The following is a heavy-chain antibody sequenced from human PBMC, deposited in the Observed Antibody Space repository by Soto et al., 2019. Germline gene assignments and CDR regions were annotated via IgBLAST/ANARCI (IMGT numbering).Heavy chain of an antibody. CDR1: VFPFGANA. D-gene: IGHD3-10*01. CDR3: AREMGASRGTFDN. Sequence: GGSLRLSCVISVFPFGANAMSWVRQAPGKGLEWVSGLSNTGRRTYYADSVKGRFTISRDNSENTVYLQMNSLRVEDTAVYYCAREMGASRGTFDNWGQGTLVTVSS. V-gene: IGHV3-23*01. J-gene: IGHJ4*02. CDR2: LSNTGRRT.